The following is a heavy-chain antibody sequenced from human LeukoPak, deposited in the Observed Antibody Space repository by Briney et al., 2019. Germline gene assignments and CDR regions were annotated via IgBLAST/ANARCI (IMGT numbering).Heavy chain of an antibody. J-gene: IGHJ4*02. D-gene: IGHD3-10*01. Sequence: GGSLRLSCAASGFTFDDYAMHWVRQAPGKGLEWVSLISWDGGSTYYADSVKGRFTISRDNSKNSLYLQMNSLRAEDTALYYCAKDTSHGGCDTAGTLGYWGQGTLVTVSS. V-gene: IGHV3-43D*04. CDR3: AKDTSHGGCDTAGTLGY. CDR2: ISWDGGST. CDR1: GFTFDDYA.